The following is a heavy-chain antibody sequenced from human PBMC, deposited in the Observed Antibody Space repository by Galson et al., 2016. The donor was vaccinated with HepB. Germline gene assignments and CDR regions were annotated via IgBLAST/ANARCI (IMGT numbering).Heavy chain of an antibody. D-gene: IGHD1-26*01. CDR2: MIPLSGTP. J-gene: IGHJ4*02. CDR1: GGTFNNYA. Sequence: SVKVSCKASGGTFNNYATSWVRQAPGQGLEWMGVMIPLSGTPKYAQKFQGRVTITADGSTSTAYMELSSLRSEDTAIYYCATRGGLGATTAYYLDSWGQGALVTVSS. CDR3: ATRGGLGATTAYYLDS. V-gene: IGHV1-69*13.